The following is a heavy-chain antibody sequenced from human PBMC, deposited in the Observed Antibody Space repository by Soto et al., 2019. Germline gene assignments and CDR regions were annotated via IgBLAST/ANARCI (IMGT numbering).Heavy chain of an antibody. J-gene: IGHJ4*02. CDR3: VKRSLIVGTT. V-gene: IGHV4-39*01. CDR1: GRTFSINADF. CDR2: IDNGGNT. Sequence: SETLSLTCTVSGRTFSINADFWYLAWIRQPPGKGLEWIGSIDNGGNTYYNPPLKSRVIISADTSKNQFSLSLKSVTAADTAVYYCVKRSLIVGTTWGQRIPVTVSS. D-gene: IGHD2-21*01.